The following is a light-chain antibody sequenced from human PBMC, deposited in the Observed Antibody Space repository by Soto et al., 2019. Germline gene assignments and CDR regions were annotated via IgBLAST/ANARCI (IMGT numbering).Light chain of an antibody. CDR2: GAS. J-gene: IGKJ1*01. Sequence: TPSPVSLSLPPLDRASLSCMASQSVSSNLAWYQQKPGQAPRLLIYGASTRATGIPARVSGSGSGTEFTLTISSLQSEDGVVYYCQESDNWPRTFAEGTRLDI. CDR3: QESDNWPRT. V-gene: IGKV3-15*01. CDR1: QSVSSN.